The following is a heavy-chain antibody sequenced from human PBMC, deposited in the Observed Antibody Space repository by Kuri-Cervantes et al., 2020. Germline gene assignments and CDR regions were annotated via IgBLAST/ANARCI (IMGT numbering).Heavy chain of an antibody. CDR3: SRPPGAFDI. J-gene: IGHJ3*02. CDR2: ISSSSTTI. Sequence: GESLKISCAASGFTFSSYTMNWARQAPGKGLEWVSYISSSSTTIYYADSVKGRFTISRDNAKNSLYLQMNSLRAEDTAVYYCSRPPGAFDIWGQGTMVTVSS. V-gene: IGHV3-48*01. CDR1: GFTFSSYT.